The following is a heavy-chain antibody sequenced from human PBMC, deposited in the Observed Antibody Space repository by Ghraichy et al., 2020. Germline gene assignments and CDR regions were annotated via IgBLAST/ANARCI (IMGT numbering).Heavy chain of an antibody. CDR2: FSRSGTSG. D-gene: IGHD2/OR15-2a*01. CDR3: ARVQVFRFYAEEDGMDV. Sequence: GGSLRLSCEASGFSVSSHSINWVRQAPGKGLELIAHFSRSGTSGDYADSVRGRFTTSRDKAGNSLSLQMNSLRDDDTALYYCARVQVFRFYAEEDGMDVWGRGTAVIVSS. V-gene: IGHV3-48*02. CDR1: GFSVSSHS. J-gene: IGHJ6*01.